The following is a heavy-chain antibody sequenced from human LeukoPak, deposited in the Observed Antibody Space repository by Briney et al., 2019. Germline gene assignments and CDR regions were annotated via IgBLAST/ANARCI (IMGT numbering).Heavy chain of an antibody. CDR1: GGSISSGGSY. D-gene: IGHD1-26*01. CDR3: ARENRGTYYGAFDI. Sequence: SETLSLTCTVSGGSISSGGSYWSWIRQHPGRGLVWIGYIYYSGGTFHNPSLRSRVAISFDTSNAHFSLRLSSVTAADTAVYYCARENRGTYYGAFDIWGQGTMVTVSS. V-gene: IGHV4-31*03. J-gene: IGHJ3*02. CDR2: IYYSGGT.